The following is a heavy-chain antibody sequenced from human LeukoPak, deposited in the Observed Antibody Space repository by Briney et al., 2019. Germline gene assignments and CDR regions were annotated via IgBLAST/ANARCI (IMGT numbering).Heavy chain of an antibody. CDR2: ISGSGGST. Sequence: GGSLRLSCAASGFTFSSYAMSWVRQPPGKGLEWVSVISGSGGSTYYADSVKGRFTISKDNSKNTLYLQMNSLRAEDTAVYYCAKDPDCTSGICYTFFVYWGEGTLVTVSS. J-gene: IGHJ4*02. D-gene: IGHD2-8*01. CDR3: AKDPDCTSGICYTFFVY. V-gene: IGHV3-23*01. CDR1: GFTFSSYA.